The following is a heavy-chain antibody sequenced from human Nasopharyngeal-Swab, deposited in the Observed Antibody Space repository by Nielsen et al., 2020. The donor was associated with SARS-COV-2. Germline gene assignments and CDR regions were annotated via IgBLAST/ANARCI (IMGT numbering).Heavy chain of an antibody. V-gene: IGHV4-59*08. D-gene: IGHD3-22*01. J-gene: IGHJ4*02. Sequence: WIRQPPGEGLEWIGYIYYSGSTNYNPSLKSRVTISVDTSKNQFSLKLSSVTAADTAVYYCARLKESSTYYYLYYFDYWGQGTLVTVSS. CDR2: IYYSGST. CDR3: ARLKESSTYYYLYYFDY.